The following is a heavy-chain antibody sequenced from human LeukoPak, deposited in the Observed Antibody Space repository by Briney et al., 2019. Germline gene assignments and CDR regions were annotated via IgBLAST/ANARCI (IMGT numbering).Heavy chain of an antibody. Sequence: GASVRLSFKASGYRFTSDMYAIQRVRQAPGHRLEWLGYINAGTGKTMYSQKFQGRVTITGDTYASTVSMELSSLTSEDTATYYCARDSDSSGWSWVYWGQGTLLIVSS. CDR1: GYRFTSDMYA. D-gene: IGHD6-19*01. CDR2: INAGTGKT. V-gene: IGHV1-3*01. CDR3: ARDSDSSGWSWVY. J-gene: IGHJ4*02.